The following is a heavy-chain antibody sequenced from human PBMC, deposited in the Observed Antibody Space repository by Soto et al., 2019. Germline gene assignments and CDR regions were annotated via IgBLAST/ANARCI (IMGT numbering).Heavy chain of an antibody. J-gene: IGHJ3*02. CDR2: ISAYNGNT. D-gene: IGHD6-19*01. Sequence: GASVKVSCKASGYTFTSYGISWVRQAPGQGLEWMGWISAYNGNTNYEQKLQGRVTMTTDTSTSTAYMELRSLRSDDTAVYYCARAWHSSGWDAFDIWGQGTMVTVSS. CDR1: GYTFTSYG. V-gene: IGHV1-18*01. CDR3: ARAWHSSGWDAFDI.